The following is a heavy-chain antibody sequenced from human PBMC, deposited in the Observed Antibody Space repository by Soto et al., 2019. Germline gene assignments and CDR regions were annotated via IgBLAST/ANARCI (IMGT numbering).Heavy chain of an antibody. CDR3: ASGGSQWLTPDY. CDR2: INHSGST. V-gene: IGHV4-34*01. D-gene: IGHD6-19*01. CDR1: GGSLSGYY. Sequence: SETLSLTCGVSGGSLSGYYWSWSRQPPGKGLEWIGEINHSGSTNYNPSLKSRVTISVDTSKNQFSLKLSSVTAADTAVYYCASGGSQWLTPDYWGQGTLVTVSS. J-gene: IGHJ4*02.